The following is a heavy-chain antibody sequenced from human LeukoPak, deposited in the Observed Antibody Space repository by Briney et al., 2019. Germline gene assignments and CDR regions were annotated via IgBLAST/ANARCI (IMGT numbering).Heavy chain of an antibody. J-gene: IGHJ4*02. CDR2: IYYSGST. Sequence: PSGTLSLTCTVSGGSISSYYWSWIRQPPGKGLEWIGYIYYSGSTNYNPSLKSRVTISVDTSKNQFPLKLSSVTAADTAVYYCARLTMITFGGVIAPEYYFDYWGQGTLVTVSS. CDR1: GGSISSYY. D-gene: IGHD3-16*02. CDR3: ARLTMITFGGVIAPEYYFDY. V-gene: IGHV4-59*08.